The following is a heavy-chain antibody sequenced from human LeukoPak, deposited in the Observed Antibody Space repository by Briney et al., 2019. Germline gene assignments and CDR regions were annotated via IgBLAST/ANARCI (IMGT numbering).Heavy chain of an antibody. V-gene: IGHV3-48*01. J-gene: IGHJ4*02. Sequence: GGSLRLSCAASGFTFSSYSMNWVRQAPGKGLECVSYISSSSTTIYYADSVKGRFTISRDNAKNSLYLQMSSLRAEDTAVYYCARDLGPSYSEYDWRGIFDYWGQGTLVTVSS. CDR1: GFTFSSYS. D-gene: IGHD5-12*01. CDR3: ARDLGPSYSEYDWRGIFDY. CDR2: ISSSSTTI.